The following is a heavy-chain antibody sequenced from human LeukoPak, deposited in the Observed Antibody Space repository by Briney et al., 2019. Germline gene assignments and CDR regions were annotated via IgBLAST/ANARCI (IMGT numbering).Heavy chain of an antibody. D-gene: IGHD1-26*01. J-gene: IGHJ4*02. CDR2: ISGSGLMT. CDR3: AKDRSIGTYYTFDH. Sequence: GGSLRLSCAASGFTFSDYAMTWVRQAPRKGLEWVATISGSGLMTYYADSVKGRFTVSGDNSKNTLYLQMSSLTAADTAVYYCAKDRSIGTYYTFDHWGQGTLVTVSS. V-gene: IGHV3-23*01. CDR1: GFTFSDYA.